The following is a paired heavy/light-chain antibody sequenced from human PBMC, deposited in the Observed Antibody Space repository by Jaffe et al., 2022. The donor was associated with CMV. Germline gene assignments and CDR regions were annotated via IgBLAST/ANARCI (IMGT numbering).Light chain of an antibody. V-gene: IGKV1-39*01. CDR1: HTISIY. J-gene: IGKJ1*01. Sequence: DIQMTQSPSSLSASVGDRVTIACRASHTISIYLSWYQQKPGKAPKLLISAASRLQSGVPSRFSGGGSGTDFTLTISSLQPEDFATYYCQQTYSTPQVTFGQGTKVDIK. CDR2: AAS. CDR3: QQTYSTPQVT.
Heavy chain of an antibody. CDR3: AIGRSSGGFDI. V-gene: IGHV4-31*03. D-gene: IGHD2-8*02. Sequence: QVQLQESGPGLVEPSQTLSLTCTVSGASISSGDYYWSWIRQRPGKGLEWIGYKYFSGNTYYSSSLKSRLTISVDTSKNQFSLKLTSVTAADTAVYYCAIGRSSGGFDIWGQGTMVSVSS. CDR1: GASISSGDYY. CDR2: KYFSGNT. J-gene: IGHJ3*02.